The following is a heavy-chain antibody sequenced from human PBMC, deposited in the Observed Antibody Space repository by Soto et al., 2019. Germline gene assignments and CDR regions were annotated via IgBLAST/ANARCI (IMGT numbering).Heavy chain of an antibody. J-gene: IGHJ4*02. Sequence: GGSLRLSCAASGFTFSSYAMSWVRQAPGKGLEWVSAISGSGGSTYYADSVKGRFTISRDNSKNTLYLQMNSLRAEDTAVYYCAGNTYYDFWSGYFDYWGQGTLVTVSS. V-gene: IGHV3-23*01. CDR3: AGNTYYDFWSGYFDY. D-gene: IGHD3-3*01. CDR1: GFTFSSYA. CDR2: ISGSGGST.